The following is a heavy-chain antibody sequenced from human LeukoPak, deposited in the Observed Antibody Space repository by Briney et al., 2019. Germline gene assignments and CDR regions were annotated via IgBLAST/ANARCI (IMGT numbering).Heavy chain of an antibody. CDR1: GYTFTGYY. CDR3: ARDHGLKQRTAYYYYGMDV. J-gene: IGHJ6*02. V-gene: IGHV1-2*04. CDR2: INPNSGGT. D-gene: IGHD6-13*01. Sequence: ASVKVSCKASGYTFTGYYMHWVRQAPGQGLEWMGWINPNSGGTNYAQKFQGWVTMTRDTSISTAYMELSGLRSDDTAVYYCARDHGLKQRTAYYYYGMDVWGQGTTVTVSS.